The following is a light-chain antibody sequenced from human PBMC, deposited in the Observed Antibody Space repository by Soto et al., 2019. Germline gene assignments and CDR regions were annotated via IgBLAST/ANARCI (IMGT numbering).Light chain of an antibody. CDR2: GAS. Sequence: EIVMTQSPGTLSVSPGERATLSCRASQSVSSSLAWYQQKPGQAPRLLIYGASTRATGIPARFSGSGSGTEFTLTISSLQSEDFAVYYCQQYDNWPPLTFGGGTKVEFK. CDR3: QQYDNWPPLT. CDR1: QSVSSS. J-gene: IGKJ4*01. V-gene: IGKV3-15*01.